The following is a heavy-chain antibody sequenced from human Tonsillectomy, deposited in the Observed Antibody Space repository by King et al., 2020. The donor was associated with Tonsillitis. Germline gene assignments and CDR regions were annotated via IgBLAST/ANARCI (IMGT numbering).Heavy chain of an antibody. Sequence: LQLQESGPGLLKPSGTLSLTCAVSGGSISSRNWWGWVRQPPGKGLEGSGEIYQSGTTHYNPSLKSRVTISVDKSKNQFSLNLTSVTAADTAVYYCSKRPAAVSQYYHMDVWGKGTTVTVSS. J-gene: IGHJ6*03. D-gene: IGHD2-2*01. CDR3: SKRPAAVSQYYHMDV. V-gene: IGHV4-4*02. CDR2: IYQSGTT. CDR1: GGSISSRNW.